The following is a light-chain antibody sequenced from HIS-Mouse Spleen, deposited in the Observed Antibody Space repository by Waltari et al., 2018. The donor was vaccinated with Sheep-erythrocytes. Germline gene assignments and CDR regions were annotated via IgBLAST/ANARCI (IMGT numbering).Light chain of an antibody. CDR3: SSYTSSSTWV. Sequence: QSALTPPASVSGSPGQSITFSCTGTRSDVGGYNYVSWYQQHPGKAPKLMIYDVSNRPSGVSNRFSGSKSGNTASLTISGLQAEDEADYYCSSYTSSSTWVFGGGTKLTVL. V-gene: IGLV2-14*03. CDR1: RSDVGGYNY. CDR2: DVS. J-gene: IGLJ3*02.